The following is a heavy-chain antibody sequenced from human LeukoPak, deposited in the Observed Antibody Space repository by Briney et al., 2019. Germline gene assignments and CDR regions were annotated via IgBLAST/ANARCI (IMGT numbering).Heavy chain of an antibody. J-gene: IGHJ3*02. D-gene: IGHD6-6*01. CDR3: ARDSGYSSSFDAFDI. CDR2: INSDGSST. V-gene: IGHV3-74*01. Sequence: GGSLRLSCAACGFTFSSYSMHWGRQAPGKGLVWVSRINSDGSSTSYADSVKGRFTISRDNAKNTLYLQMNSLRAEDTAVYYCARDSGYSSSFDAFDIWGQGTMVTVSS. CDR1: GFTFSSYS.